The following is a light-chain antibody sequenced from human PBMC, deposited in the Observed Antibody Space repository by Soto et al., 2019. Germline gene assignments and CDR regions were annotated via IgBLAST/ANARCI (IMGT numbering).Light chain of an antibody. Sequence: EIVMTQSPATLSVSPGERVTLSCRASQSVSSNLAWYQQKHGQAPRLLIHGASTRATGVPAWFSGSGSGTDYTLTISSLQFEDFAVYYCQQYNNWPPWTFGQGTKVDIK. V-gene: IGKV3-15*01. J-gene: IGKJ1*01. CDR1: QSVSSN. CDR2: GAS. CDR3: QQYNNWPPWT.